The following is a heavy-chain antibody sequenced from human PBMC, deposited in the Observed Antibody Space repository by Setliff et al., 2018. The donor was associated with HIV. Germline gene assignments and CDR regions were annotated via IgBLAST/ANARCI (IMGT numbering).Heavy chain of an antibody. CDR3: ANPYRGSVVRDQGYMDV. V-gene: IGHV3-23*01. CDR1: GFTFSSYA. Sequence: GGSLRLSCAASGFTFSSYAMSWVRQAPGKGLEWVSDISGSAGSTYYADSVKGRFTISGDNSKNTLYLQMNSLRAEDTAVYYCANPYRGSVVRDQGYMDVWGKGTTVTVSS. CDR2: ISGSAGST. J-gene: IGHJ6*03. D-gene: IGHD3-10*01.